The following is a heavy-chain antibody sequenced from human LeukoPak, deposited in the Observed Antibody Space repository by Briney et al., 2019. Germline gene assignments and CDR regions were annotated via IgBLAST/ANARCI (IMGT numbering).Heavy chain of an antibody. D-gene: IGHD2-15*01. CDR1: GGTFSSYA. Sequence: SVKVSCKASGGTFSSYAISWVRQAPGQGLEWMGGIIPIFGTANYAQKFQGRVTITADESTSTAYMELSSLRSEDTAVYYCARDRRCSGGSCAPRPYYYYYGMDVWGQGTTVTVSS. CDR2: IIPIFGTA. V-gene: IGHV1-69*01. J-gene: IGHJ6*02. CDR3: ARDRRCSGGSCAPRPYYYYYGMDV.